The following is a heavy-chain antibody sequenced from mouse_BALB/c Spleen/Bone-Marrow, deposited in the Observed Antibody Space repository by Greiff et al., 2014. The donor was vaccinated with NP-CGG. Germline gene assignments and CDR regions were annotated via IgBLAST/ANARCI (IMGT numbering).Heavy chain of an antibody. J-gene: IGHJ2*01. D-gene: IGHD1-1*01. V-gene: IGHV5-17*02. Sequence: DVMLVESGGGLVQPGGSRKLSCAASGFTFSSFGMHWVRQAPEKGLEWVAYISSGSSTIYYADTVMGRFTNSRDNPKNTLFLQMTSLRSEDTAMYYCARSGSSSGYFDYWGQGTTLAVSS. CDR1: GFTFSSFG. CDR2: ISSGSSTI. CDR3: ARSGSSSGYFDY.